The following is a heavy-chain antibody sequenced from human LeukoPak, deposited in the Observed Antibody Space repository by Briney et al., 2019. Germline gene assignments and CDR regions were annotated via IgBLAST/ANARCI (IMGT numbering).Heavy chain of an antibody. Sequence: GGSLRLSCAASGFTFSSYWMSWVRQAPGKGLEWVANIKQDGSEKYYVDSVKGRFTLSRDNAKNSLYLQMNSLTAGDTAVYYCARGPPRGKYYYMDVWGKGTTVTVSS. CDR1: GFTFSSYW. CDR2: IKQDGSEK. CDR3: ARGPPRGKYYYMDV. J-gene: IGHJ6*03. D-gene: IGHD1-1*01. V-gene: IGHV3-7*01.